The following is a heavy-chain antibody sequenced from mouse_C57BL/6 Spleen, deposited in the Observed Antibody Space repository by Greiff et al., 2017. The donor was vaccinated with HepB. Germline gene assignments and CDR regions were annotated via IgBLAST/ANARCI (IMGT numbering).Heavy chain of an antibody. CDR1: GYTFTSYW. CDR2: IDPSDSET. D-gene: IGHD1-1*01. J-gene: IGHJ2*01. V-gene: IGHV1-52*01. CDR3: ARAATVVATPYFDY. Sequence: VQLQQPGAELVRPGSSVKLSCKASGYTFTSYWMHWVKQRPIQGLEWIGNIDPSDSETHYNQKFKDKATLTVDKSSSTAYMQLSSLTSEDSAVYYWARAATVVATPYFDYWGQGTTLTVSP.